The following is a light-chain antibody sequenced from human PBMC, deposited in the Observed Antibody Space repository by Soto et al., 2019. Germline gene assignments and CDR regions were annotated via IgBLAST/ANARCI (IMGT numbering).Light chain of an antibody. J-gene: IGKJ4*01. CDR1: QNITNF. V-gene: IGKV1-33*01. CDR3: QQYDDLPVT. CDR2: DAS. Sequence: DLQMTQSPSSLSASVGDRVTITCQASQNITNFLNSYKHKLGKAPNLLIYDASNMEAEVPSRFSGTGSGTEFSFTISSLQPEDIGSYFCQQYDDLPVTFGGGTKVEI.